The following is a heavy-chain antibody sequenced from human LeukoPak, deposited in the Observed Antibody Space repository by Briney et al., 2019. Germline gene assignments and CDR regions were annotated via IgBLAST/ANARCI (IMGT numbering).Heavy chain of an antibody. CDR1: GFSFSNHA. D-gene: IGHD3-22*01. J-gene: IGHJ4*02. Sequence: GGSLRLSCAASGFSFSNHAMHWVRQARGRGLAGVAVVWFDGSSTSYGDGLRGRLNISRDDSKNTVFLQMNSLRAEDTAVYYCAKDGDSYDSSGAFDYWGQGPLVTVSS. CDR3: AKDGDSYDSSGAFDY. CDR2: VWFDGSST. V-gene: IGHV3-33*03.